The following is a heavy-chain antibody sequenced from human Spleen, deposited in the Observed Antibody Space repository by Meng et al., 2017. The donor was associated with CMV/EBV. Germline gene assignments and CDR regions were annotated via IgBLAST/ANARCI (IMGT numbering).Heavy chain of an antibody. CDR3: AKETYCSSTSCYGFDY. D-gene: IGHD2-2*01. Sequence: FTFSSYAMSWVRQAPGKGLEWVSAISGSGGSTYYADSVKGRFTISRDNSKNTLYLQMNSLRAEDTAVFYCAKETYCSSTSCYGFDYWGQGTLVTVSS. CDR1: FTFSSYA. V-gene: IGHV3-23*01. CDR2: ISGSGGST. J-gene: IGHJ4*02.